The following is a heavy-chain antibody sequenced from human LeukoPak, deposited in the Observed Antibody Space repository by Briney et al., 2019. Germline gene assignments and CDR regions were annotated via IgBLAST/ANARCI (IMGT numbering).Heavy chain of an antibody. CDR1: GYTFSSDW. Sequence: GGPLRLSWAVSGYTFSSDWMHWFRRPPGKGMVWVSRSNSDGSTTSYAVSVKGRFTISTETAKNTLCLRMNSLRAEDTAVYFCSRVAVGAWYWGQGTLVTVSS. CDR3: SRVAVGAWY. CDR2: SNSDGSTT. J-gene: IGHJ4*02. D-gene: IGHD1-26*01. V-gene: IGHV3-74*01.